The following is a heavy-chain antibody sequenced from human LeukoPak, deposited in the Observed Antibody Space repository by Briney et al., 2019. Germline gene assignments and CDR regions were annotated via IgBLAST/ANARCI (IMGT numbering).Heavy chain of an antibody. CDR2: IYSGGNT. CDR3: ASPGGDYLLFDD. CDR1: GFTVSSNY. V-gene: IGHV3-66*01. D-gene: IGHD2-21*02. Sequence: GGSLRLSCAASGFTVSSNYMSWVRQAPGKGLEWVSVIYSGGNTYYADSVKGRFTISRDNSKNTLYLQMNSLRAEDTAVYYCASPGGDYLLFDDWGQGTLVTVSS. J-gene: IGHJ4*02.